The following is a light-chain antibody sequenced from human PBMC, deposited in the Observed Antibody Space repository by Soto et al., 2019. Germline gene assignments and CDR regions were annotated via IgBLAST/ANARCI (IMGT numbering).Light chain of an antibody. CDR2: EVS. V-gene: IGLV2-8*01. CDR1: SSDVGGSNY. Sequence: QSALSQPPSASGSPGQSVTISCTGTSSDVGGSNYLSWYQHHPGKAPKLMIYEVSKRPSGVPDRFSGSKSGNTASLAVSGLQAEDEADYYCSSYAGSNNVVFGGGTEVTVL. CDR3: SSYAGSNNVV. J-gene: IGLJ2*01.